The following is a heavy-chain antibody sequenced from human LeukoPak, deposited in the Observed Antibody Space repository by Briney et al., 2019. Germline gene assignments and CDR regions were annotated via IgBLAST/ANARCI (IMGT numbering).Heavy chain of an antibody. CDR1: GGFISSYY. D-gene: IGHD3-9*01. V-gene: IGHV4-59*01. J-gene: IGHJ4*02. CDR3: ARMYYDILTGYYVYFDY. CDR2: IYYSGST. Sequence: SETLSLTCTVSGGFISSYYWSWIRQPPGKGLEWIGYIYYSGSTNYNPSLKSRVTISVDTSKNQFSLKLSSVTAADTAVYYCARMYYDILTGYYVYFDYWGQGTLVTVSS.